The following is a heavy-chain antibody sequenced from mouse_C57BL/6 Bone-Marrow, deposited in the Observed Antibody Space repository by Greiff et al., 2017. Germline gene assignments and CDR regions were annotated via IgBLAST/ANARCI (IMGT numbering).Heavy chain of an antibody. V-gene: IGHV5-6*01. CDR2: ISSGGSYT. CDR3: ARPGDPYYFDY. CDR1: GFTFSSYG. J-gene: IGHJ2*01. Sequence: EVKLMESGGDLVKPGGSLKLSCAASGFTFSSYGMSWVRQTPDKRLEWVATISSGGSYTYYPDSVKGRFTISRDNAKNTLYLQMSSLKSEDTAMYYCARPGDPYYFDYWGQGTTLTVSS.